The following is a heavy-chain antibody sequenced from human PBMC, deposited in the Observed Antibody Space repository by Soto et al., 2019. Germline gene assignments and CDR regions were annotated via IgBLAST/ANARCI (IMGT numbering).Heavy chain of an antibody. CDR2: FDPEDGET. V-gene: IGHV1-24*01. D-gene: IGHD4-17*01. CDR3: ATVSTVTTSASPSFDY. J-gene: IGHJ4*02. CDR1: GYTLTELS. Sequence: GASVKVSCKVSGYTLTELSMHWVRQAPGKGLEWMGGFDPEDGETIYAQKFQGRVTMTEDTSTDTAYMELSSLRSEDTAVYYCATVSTVTTSASPSFDYWGQGTLVTVLL.